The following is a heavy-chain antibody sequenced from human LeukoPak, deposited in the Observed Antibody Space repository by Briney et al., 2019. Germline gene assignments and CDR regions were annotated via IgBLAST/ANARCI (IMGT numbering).Heavy chain of an antibody. CDR3: ASMAYTIFGVALDY. CDR2: ISSSSSTI. J-gene: IGHJ4*02. V-gene: IGHV3-48*04. D-gene: IGHD3-3*01. Sequence: SGGSLRLSCAASGFTFSSYSMNWVRQAPGKGLEWVSYISSSSSTIYYADSVKGRFTISRDNAKNSLYLQMNSLRAEDTAVYYCASMAYTIFGVALDYWGQGTLVTVSS. CDR1: GFTFSSYS.